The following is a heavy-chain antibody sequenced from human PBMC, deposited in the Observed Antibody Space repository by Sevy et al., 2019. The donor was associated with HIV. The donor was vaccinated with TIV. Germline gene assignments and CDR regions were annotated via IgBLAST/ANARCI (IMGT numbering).Heavy chain of an antibody. CDR2: INTNTGNP. J-gene: IGHJ3*02. D-gene: IGHD3-22*01. Sequence: ASVKVSCKASGYTFTSYAMNWVRQAPGQGLEWMGWINTNTGNPTYAQGFTGRFVFSLDTSVSTAYLQISSLKAEDTAVYYCARVRRYYDSSGYYGRAFDIWGQGTMVTVSS. CDR3: ARVRRYYDSSGYYGRAFDI. V-gene: IGHV7-4-1*02. CDR1: GYTFTSYA.